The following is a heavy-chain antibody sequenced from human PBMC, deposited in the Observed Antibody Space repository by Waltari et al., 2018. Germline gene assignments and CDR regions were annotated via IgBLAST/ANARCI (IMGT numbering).Heavy chain of an antibody. CDR2: IYYSGST. CDR3: ARDGATTGSDYSLGY. V-gene: IGHV4-59*01. D-gene: IGHD5-12*01. J-gene: IGHJ4*02. CDR1: GGSISSYY. Sequence: QVQLQESGPGLVTPSETLSLTCTVSGGSISSYYWSWIRQPPGKGLEWIGYIYYSGSTNYNPSLKSRVTISVDTSKNQFSLKLSSVTAADKAVYYCARDGATTGSDYSLGYWGQGTLVTVSS.